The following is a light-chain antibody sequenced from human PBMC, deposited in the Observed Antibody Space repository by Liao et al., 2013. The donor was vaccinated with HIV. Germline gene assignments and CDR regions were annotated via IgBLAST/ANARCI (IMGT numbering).Light chain of an antibody. CDR3: QTWDNSTPV. Sequence: SYELTQPPSVSVSPGQTASITCSGDQLGTKNVCWYQQKPGQSPVLVIYHDTERPSGIPERFSGSNSGNTATLTISGTQTMDEADYYCQTWDNSTPVFGTGTKVTVL. CDR1: QLGTKN. CDR2: HDT. V-gene: IGLV3-1*01. J-gene: IGLJ1*01.